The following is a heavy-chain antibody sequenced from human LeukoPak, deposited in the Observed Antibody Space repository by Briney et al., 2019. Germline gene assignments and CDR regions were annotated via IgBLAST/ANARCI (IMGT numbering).Heavy chain of an antibody. D-gene: IGHD3-3*01. CDR3: ATERFLEWLLYTRGDAFDI. J-gene: IGHJ3*02. CDR2: IYYSGST. V-gene: IGHV4-38-2*02. Sequence: SETLSLTCTVSGYSISSGYYWGWIRQPPGKGLEWIGSIYYSGSTYYNPSLKSRVTISVDTSKNQFSLKLSSVTAADTAVYYCATERFLEWLLYTRGDAFDIWGQGTMVTVSS. CDR1: GYSISSGYY.